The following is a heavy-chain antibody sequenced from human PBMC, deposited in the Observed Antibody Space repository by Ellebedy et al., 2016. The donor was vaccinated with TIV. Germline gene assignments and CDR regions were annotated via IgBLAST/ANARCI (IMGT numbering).Heavy chain of an antibody. V-gene: IGHV3-11*06. CDR1: GFTFSDYY. J-gene: IGHJ4*02. CDR2: ISSSSSYT. D-gene: IGHD1-1*01. Sequence: GGSLRLSXAASGFTFSDYYMSWIRQAPGKGLEWVSYISSSSSYTNYADSVKGRFTISRDNAKNSLYLQMNSLRDEDTAVYYCARDGTPLDYWGQGTLVTVSS. CDR3: ARDGTPLDY.